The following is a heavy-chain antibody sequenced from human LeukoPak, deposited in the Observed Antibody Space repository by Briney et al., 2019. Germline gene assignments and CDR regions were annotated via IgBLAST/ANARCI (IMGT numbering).Heavy chain of an antibody. J-gene: IGHJ6*03. CDR3: ARVASDEGRRSSLRYFDWLLRNDYYYYMDV. V-gene: IGHV1-46*01. CDR1: GYTFTSYY. CDR2: INPSGGST. D-gene: IGHD3-9*01. Sequence: GSSVKVSCKASGYTFTSYYMHWVRQAPGQGLEWMGIINPSGGSTSYAQKFQGRVTITRNTSISTAYMELSSLRSEDTAVYYCARVASDEGRRSSLRYFDWLLRNDYYYYMDVWGKGTTVTVSS.